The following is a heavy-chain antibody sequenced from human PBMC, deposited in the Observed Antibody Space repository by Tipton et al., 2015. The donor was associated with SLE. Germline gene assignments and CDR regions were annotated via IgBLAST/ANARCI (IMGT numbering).Heavy chain of an antibody. V-gene: IGHV1-2*02. Sequence: QLVQSGAEVKKPGASVKVSCKASGYTFTGYYMHWVRQAPGQGLEWMGWINPNSGGTNYTQKFQGRVTMTRDTSISTAYMKLSRLRSDDTALYYCARGAGLQSNWYFGLWGRGPLVTVSS. J-gene: IGHJ2*01. CDR1: GYTFTGYY. D-gene: IGHD2-21*01. CDR2: INPNSGGT. CDR3: ARGAGLQSNWYFGL.